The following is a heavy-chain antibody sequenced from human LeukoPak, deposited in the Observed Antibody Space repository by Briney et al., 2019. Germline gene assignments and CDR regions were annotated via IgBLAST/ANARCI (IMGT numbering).Heavy chain of an antibody. D-gene: IGHD4-23*01. J-gene: IGHJ3*02. CDR3: ASAHRPGATVVTPKSAFDI. CDR1: GGSISSSSYY. CDR2: IYYSGST. Sequence: SETLSLTCTVSGGSISSSSYYWGWIRQPPGKGLVWIGSIYYSGSTYYNPSLKSRVTISVDTSKNQFSLKLSSVTAADTAVYYCASAHRPGATVVTPKSAFDIWGQGTMVTVSS. V-gene: IGHV4-39*01.